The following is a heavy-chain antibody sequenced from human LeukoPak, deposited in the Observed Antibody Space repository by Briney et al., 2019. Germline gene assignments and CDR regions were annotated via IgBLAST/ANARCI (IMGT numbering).Heavy chain of an antibody. Sequence: PSETLSLTCTVSGGSISSYYWSWIRQPPGKGLEWIGYIYYSGSTNYNPSLKSRVTISVDTSKNQFSLKLSSVTAADTAVYYCARDPGYPTNYWGQGTLVTVSS. CDR1: GGSISSYY. J-gene: IGHJ4*02. CDR3: ARDPGYPTNY. V-gene: IGHV4-59*01. D-gene: IGHD6-25*01. CDR2: IYYSGST.